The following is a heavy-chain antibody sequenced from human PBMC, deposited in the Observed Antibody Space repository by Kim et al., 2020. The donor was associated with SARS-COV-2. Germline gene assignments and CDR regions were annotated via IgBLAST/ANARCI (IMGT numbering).Heavy chain of an antibody. J-gene: IGHJ6*02. Sequence: SETLSLTCAVYGVSFSGFHWSWIRQPPGKGLEWIGEINHSGSTNYNPSLKSRVTISVDTSKSQFSLKLNFVTAADTAVYYCARGRAGVVPSPILGIGPHYDYYAMDVWGRGTTVTVSS. CDR2: INHSGST. CDR3: ARGRAGVVPSPILGIGPHYDYYAMDV. CDR1: GVSFSGFH. D-gene: IGHD2-2*02. V-gene: IGHV4-34*01.